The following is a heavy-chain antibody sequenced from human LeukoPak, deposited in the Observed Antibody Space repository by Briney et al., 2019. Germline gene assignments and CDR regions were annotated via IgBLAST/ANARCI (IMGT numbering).Heavy chain of an antibody. D-gene: IGHD3-22*01. CDR3: TTDSDSYCDSSGPHVQYYFDY. Sequence: PGGSLRLSCAASGFTFSSYSMNWVRQAPGKGLEWVGRIKSKTDGGTTDYAAPVKGRFTMSRDDSKNTLYLQMNSLKTEDTAVYYCTTDSDSYCDSSGPHVQYYFDYWGQGTLVTVSS. CDR2: IKSKTDGGTT. J-gene: IGHJ4*02. V-gene: IGHV3-15*01. CDR1: GFTFSSYS.